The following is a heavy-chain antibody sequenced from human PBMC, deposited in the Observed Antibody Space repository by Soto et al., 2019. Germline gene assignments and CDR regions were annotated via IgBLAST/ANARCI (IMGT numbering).Heavy chain of an antibody. CDR1: GFLFRMYG. Sequence: QEQLVESGGGVVQPGRSLTLSCAATGFLFRMYGMHWVRQAPGKGLEWVAFISFDGSKAYYVESVKGRFTISRDNSIDTLYLQMNSLTSEDTAVYYCATELFGSYHYYYGMNVWGQGTTVTVSS. D-gene: IGHD3-16*01. J-gene: IGHJ6*02. CDR3: ATELFGSYHYYYGMNV. V-gene: IGHV3-30*03. CDR2: ISFDGSKA.